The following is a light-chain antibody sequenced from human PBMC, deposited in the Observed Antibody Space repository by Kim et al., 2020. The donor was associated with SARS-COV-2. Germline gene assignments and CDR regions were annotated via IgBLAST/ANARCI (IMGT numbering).Light chain of an antibody. J-gene: IGLJ1*01. CDR1: GSNIGSNY. CDR2: SNN. Sequence: GQRVTLSCSGSGSNIGSNYVYWYQQLPGTAPKLLIYSNNQRPSGVPDRFSGSKSGTSASLAISGLRSEDEADYYCAAWDDSLGGYVFGTGTKVTVL. CDR3: AAWDDSLGGYV. V-gene: IGLV1-47*02.